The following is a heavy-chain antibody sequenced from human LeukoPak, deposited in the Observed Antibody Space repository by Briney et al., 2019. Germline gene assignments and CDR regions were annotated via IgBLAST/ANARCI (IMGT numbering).Heavy chain of an antibody. D-gene: IGHD2/OR15-2a*01. CDR2: INPNNGGT. CDR3: ARGSPSYAQWHFDL. V-gene: IGHV1-2*02. Sequence: GASVKVSCKPSGYTFTGHYIHWVRQAPGQGLEWMGWINPNNGGTNYAQKFQGRVTMARDTSVSTAYMELSSLRSDDTAVYYCARGSPSYAQWHFDLWGRGTLVTVSS. J-gene: IGHJ2*01. CDR1: GYTFTGHY.